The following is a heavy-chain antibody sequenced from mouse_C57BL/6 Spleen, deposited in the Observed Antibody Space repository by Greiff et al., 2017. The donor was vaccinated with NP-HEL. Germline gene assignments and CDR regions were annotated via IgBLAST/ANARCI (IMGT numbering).Heavy chain of an antibody. J-gene: IGHJ2*01. Sequence: LLESGPELVKPGASVKISCKASGYAFSSSWMNWVKQRPGKGLEWIGRIYPGDGDTNYNGKFKGKATLTADKSSSTAYMQLSSLTSEDSAVYFCAIYDYDDWFDYWGQGTTLTVSS. V-gene: IGHV1-82*01. CDR2: IYPGDGDT. CDR3: AIYDYDDWFDY. CDR1: GYAFSSSW. D-gene: IGHD2-4*01.